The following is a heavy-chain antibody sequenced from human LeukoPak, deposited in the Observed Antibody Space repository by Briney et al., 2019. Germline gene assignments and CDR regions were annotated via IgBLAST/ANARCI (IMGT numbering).Heavy chain of an antibody. D-gene: IGHD3-3*01. J-gene: IGHJ4*02. CDR2: INPRGTI. V-gene: IGHV4-34*01. Sequence: SETLSLTCGVFGGSFSGYSWSWIRQSPGKGLEWIGDINPRGTINFNPSLKSRVLMSLDASRTQFSLRLDSVTAADTAVYYCAREQALPGVTISGVVVMGYFDNWGQGSLAIVSS. CDR3: AREQALPGVTISGVVVMGYFDN. CDR1: GGSFSGYS.